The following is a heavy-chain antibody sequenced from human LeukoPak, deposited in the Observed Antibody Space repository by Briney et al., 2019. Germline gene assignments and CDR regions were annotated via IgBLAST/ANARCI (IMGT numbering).Heavy chain of an antibody. Sequence: PGGSLRLSCAASGFTFGSYDMKWVRQAPGKGLEWVSHISSSSTNIHYADSVKGRFTISRDNAKNSLYLQMNSLRGKDTAVYYCAGAPNGAGIRFDYWGQGTLVTISS. CDR2: ISSSSTNI. J-gene: IGHJ4*02. D-gene: IGHD3-10*01. V-gene: IGHV3-48*01. CDR1: GFTFGSYD. CDR3: AGAPNGAGIRFDY.